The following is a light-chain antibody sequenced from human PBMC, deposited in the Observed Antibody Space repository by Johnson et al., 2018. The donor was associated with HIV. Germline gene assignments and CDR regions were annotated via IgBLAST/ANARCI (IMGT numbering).Light chain of an antibody. CDR2: DNN. Sequence: QSVLTQSPSVSAAPGQKVTISCSGSSSNIGNNYVSWYQQLPGTAPKLLIYDNNKRPSVIPDRFSGSKSGTSATLGITGLQTGDEADYYCGTWDSSLSAVVFGTGTKVTVL. CDR3: GTWDSSLSAVV. V-gene: IGLV1-51*01. CDR1: SSNIGNNY. J-gene: IGLJ1*01.